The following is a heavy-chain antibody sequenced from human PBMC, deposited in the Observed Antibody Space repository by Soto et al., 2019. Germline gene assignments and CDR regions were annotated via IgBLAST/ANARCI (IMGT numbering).Heavy chain of an antibody. Sequence: GGSLRLSCAASGFTFSSYAMSWVRQAPGKGLEWVSAISGSGGSTYYADSVKGRFTISRDNSKNTLYLQMNSLRAEDTAVYYCAKVLLYYDFWSGDNWFDPWGQGTLVTVSS. CDR2: ISGSGGST. D-gene: IGHD3-3*01. CDR1: GFTFSSYA. J-gene: IGHJ5*02. CDR3: AKVLLYYDFWSGDNWFDP. V-gene: IGHV3-23*01.